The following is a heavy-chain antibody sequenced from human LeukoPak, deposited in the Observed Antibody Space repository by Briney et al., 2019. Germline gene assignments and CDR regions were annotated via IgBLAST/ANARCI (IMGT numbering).Heavy chain of an antibody. J-gene: IGHJ3*02. Sequence: GSLRLSCTASGFSVRTTYMSWVRQPPGKALEWIGNIFYSGSTYYSPSLKSRVTISLDTSRNQFSLKLNSVTAADTAVYYCAKSNGYGLIDIWGQGTMVTVSS. CDR2: IFYSGST. V-gene: IGHV4-59*02. D-gene: IGHD3-22*01. CDR3: AKSNGYGLIDI. CDR1: GFSVRTTY.